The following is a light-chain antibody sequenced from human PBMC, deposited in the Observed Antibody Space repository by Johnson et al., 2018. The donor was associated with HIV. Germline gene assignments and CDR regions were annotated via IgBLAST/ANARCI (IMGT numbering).Light chain of an antibody. CDR2: DDI. V-gene: IGLV1-51*01. Sequence: QSVLTQPPSVSAAPGQKVTISCSGSSSNIGNNYVSWYQHLPGTAPRLLIYDDIKRPSGIPDRFSGSKSGTSATLGITGLQTGDEADYYCGTWDSSLSAEVFGTGTKVTVL. CDR1: SSNIGNNY. CDR3: GTWDSSLSAEV. J-gene: IGLJ1*01.